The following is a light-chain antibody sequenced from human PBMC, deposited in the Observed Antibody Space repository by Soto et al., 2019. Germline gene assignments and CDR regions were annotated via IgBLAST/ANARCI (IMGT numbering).Light chain of an antibody. CDR2: GAS. Sequence: VLTQSPGTLSLSPVERSGLSCSASQSVSNNYLAWYQQKPGQAPRLRIYGASSRATGVPARFSGSGSGTDFTLTVSSLEPEDFAVYYCQQRRSWPRTFGHGTKVDIK. J-gene: IGKJ1*01. CDR3: QQRRSWPRT. CDR1: QSVSNNY. V-gene: IGKV3D-20*02.